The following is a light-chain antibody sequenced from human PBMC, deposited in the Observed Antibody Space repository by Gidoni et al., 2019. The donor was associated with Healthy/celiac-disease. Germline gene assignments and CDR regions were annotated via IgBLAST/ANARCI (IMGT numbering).Light chain of an antibody. V-gene: IGKV3-15*01. CDR1: QSVSSN. CDR3: QQYNNPTWT. Sequence: EIVMTQSPATLSVSPGERATLPCRASQSVSSNLAWYQQKPGQAPRLLIYGASTRATGIPARFSGSGSGTEFTLTISSLQSEDFAVYYCQQYNNPTWTFGQGTKVEIK. J-gene: IGKJ1*01. CDR2: GAS.